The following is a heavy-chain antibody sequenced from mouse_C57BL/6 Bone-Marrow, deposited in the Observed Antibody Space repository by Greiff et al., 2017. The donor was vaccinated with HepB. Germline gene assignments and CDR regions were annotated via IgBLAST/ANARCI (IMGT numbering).Heavy chain of an antibody. Sequence: VQLQQSGAELVRPGASVKLSCTASGFNIKDDYMHWVKQRPEQGLEWIGWIDPENGDTEYASKFQGKATITADTSSNTAYLQLSSLTSEDTAVYDCTTGYYGNYGGFAYWGQGTLVTVSA. CDR2: IDPENGDT. J-gene: IGHJ3*01. CDR1: GFNIKDDY. CDR3: TTGYYGNYGGFAY. V-gene: IGHV14-4*01. D-gene: IGHD2-1*01.